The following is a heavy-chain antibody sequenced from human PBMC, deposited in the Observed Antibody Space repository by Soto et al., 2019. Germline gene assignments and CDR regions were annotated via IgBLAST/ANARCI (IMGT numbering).Heavy chain of an antibody. Sequence: EVQLLESGGGLVQPGGSLRLSCAASGFTFSSYAMSWVRQAPGKGLEWVSAISGSGGSTYYADSVKGRFTISRDNSKNTLYLQMNSLRAEDTAVYYCAKDVPYFGGVIVSRAFDIWGQGTMVTVSS. V-gene: IGHV3-23*01. CDR2: ISGSGGST. D-gene: IGHD3-16*02. CDR1: GFTFSSYA. CDR3: AKDVPYFGGVIVSRAFDI. J-gene: IGHJ3*02.